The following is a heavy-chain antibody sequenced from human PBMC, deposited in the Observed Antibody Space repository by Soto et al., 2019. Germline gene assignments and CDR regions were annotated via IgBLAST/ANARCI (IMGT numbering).Heavy chain of an antibody. Sequence: PGGSLRLSCAASGFTFSDYYMSWIRQAPGKGLEWVSFIYSGGSTYYADSVKGRFTISRDNSKNTLYLQMNSLRAEDTAVYYCARDLLSDLGELSLYIWGQGTLVTVSS. CDR1: GFTFSDYY. CDR3: ARDLLSDLGELSLYI. D-gene: IGHD3-16*02. V-gene: IGHV3-66*01. CDR2: IYSGGST. J-gene: IGHJ4*02.